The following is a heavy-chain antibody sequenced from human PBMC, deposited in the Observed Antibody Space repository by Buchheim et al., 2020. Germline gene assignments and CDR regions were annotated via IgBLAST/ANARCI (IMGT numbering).Heavy chain of an antibody. D-gene: IGHD3-3*01. CDR3: ARVKKGDYDFWSGSSRLYYYYYMDV. CDR1: GFTFTSYA. Sequence: QVQLVESGGGVVQPGRSLRLSCTASGFTFTSYAMHWVRQAPGKGLEWVAGMSYDGNNNFLGDSVKGRFTISRDNAKNSLYLHMNSLRAEDTAVYYCARVKKGDYDFWSGSSRLYYYYYMDVWGKGTT. J-gene: IGHJ6*03. V-gene: IGHV3-30-3*01. CDR2: MSYDGNNN.